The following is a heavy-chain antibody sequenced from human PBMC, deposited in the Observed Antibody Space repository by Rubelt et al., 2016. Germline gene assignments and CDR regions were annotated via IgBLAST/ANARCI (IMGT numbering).Heavy chain of an antibody. CDR1: GFTLSSYW. V-gene: IGHV3-74*01. CDR2: INSDGSIT. Sequence: EVQLVESGGGLVQPGGSLRLSCAASGFTLSSYWMHWVRQAPGKGLVWVSRINSDGSITSYAESVKGRFTISRDNAKNSLYLQMNSLRAEDTAGYYCARGGGIAAAGQIDYWAQGTLVTVSS. D-gene: IGHD6-13*01. CDR3: ARGGGIAAAGQIDY. J-gene: IGHJ4*02.